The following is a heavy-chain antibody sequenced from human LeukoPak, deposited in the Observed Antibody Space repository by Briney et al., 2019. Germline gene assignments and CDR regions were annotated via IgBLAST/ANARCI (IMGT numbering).Heavy chain of an antibody. D-gene: IGHD6-19*01. Sequence: SSETLSLTCAVYGGSFSGYYWSWLRQPPGKGLEWIGEINHSGSTNYNPSLKSRVTISVDASKNQFSLQLNSVTPEDTAVYYCARDSSGWENDAFDIWGQGTMVTVSS. CDR2: INHSGST. V-gene: IGHV4-34*01. CDR1: GGSFSGYY. CDR3: ARDSSGWENDAFDI. J-gene: IGHJ3*02.